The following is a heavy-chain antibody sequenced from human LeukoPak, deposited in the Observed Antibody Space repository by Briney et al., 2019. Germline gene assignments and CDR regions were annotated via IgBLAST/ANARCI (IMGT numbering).Heavy chain of an antibody. CDR2: IHYSGSS. J-gene: IGHJ4*02. CDR1: GFTFSSYA. Sequence: LRLSCAASGFTFSSYAMSWVRQAPGKGLEWIGYIHYSGSSYYNPSLKSRVSMSVDTSKNQFSLKLTSITAADTAVYYCARVAVAGTPFDYWGQGTLVTVSS. D-gene: IGHD6-19*01. V-gene: IGHV4-30-4*08. CDR3: ARVAVAGTPFDY.